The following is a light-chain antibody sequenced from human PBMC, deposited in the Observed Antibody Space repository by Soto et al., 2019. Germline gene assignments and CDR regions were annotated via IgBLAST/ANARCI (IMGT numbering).Light chain of an antibody. CDR3: CSYSGTSTYV. Sequence: QSVLTQPASVSGSPGQSITISCTGTTSDVGTYNLVSWYQQHPDKAPKVMIYEVNRRPSGVSSRFSGSKSGNTASLTISWLQGEDEAEYYCCSYSGTSTYVFGTGTKLTVL. J-gene: IGLJ1*01. CDR1: TSDVGTYNL. V-gene: IGLV2-23*02. CDR2: EVN.